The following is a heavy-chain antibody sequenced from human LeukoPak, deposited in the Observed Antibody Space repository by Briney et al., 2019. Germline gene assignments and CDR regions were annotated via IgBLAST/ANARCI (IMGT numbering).Heavy chain of an antibody. Sequence: GGSLRLSCATSGFTFSNYWMAWVRQAPGKGLEWVANIKQDGSEKYYVDSVKGRFTLSRDNAKNTLYLQMTSLRAEDTAVYYCARDRYYGMDVWGQGTTVTVSS. CDR1: GFTFSNYW. CDR3: ARDRYYGMDV. V-gene: IGHV3-7*01. CDR2: IKQDGSEK. J-gene: IGHJ6*02.